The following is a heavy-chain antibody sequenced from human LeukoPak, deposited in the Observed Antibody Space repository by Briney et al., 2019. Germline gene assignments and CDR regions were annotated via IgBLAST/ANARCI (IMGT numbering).Heavy chain of an antibody. J-gene: IGHJ5*02. CDR2: INTNTGNP. CDR3: ARELLITRTWFDP. D-gene: IGHD3-22*01. Sequence: ASVKVSCKASGYSFTTYAMNWVRQAPGQGLEWMGWINTNTGNPTYAQGFTGRFVFSLDTSVSTAYLQISSLKAEDSAVYYCARELLITRTWFDPWGQGTLVTVSS. CDR1: GYSFTTYA. V-gene: IGHV7-4-1*02.